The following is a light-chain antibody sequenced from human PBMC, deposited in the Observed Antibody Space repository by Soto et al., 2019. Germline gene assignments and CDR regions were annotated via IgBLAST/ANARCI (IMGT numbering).Light chain of an antibody. CDR2: GAS. Sequence: DIVMTQSPATLSVSPGERATLSCRASQSVASNLAWYQQRPGQAPRLLIYGASTRATGVPVRFSGSGSGTDFTLTISSLQSEEFAVYYCHHYNNWPHTFGGGTKVEIK. J-gene: IGKJ4*01. CDR3: HHYNNWPHT. V-gene: IGKV3-15*01. CDR1: QSVASN.